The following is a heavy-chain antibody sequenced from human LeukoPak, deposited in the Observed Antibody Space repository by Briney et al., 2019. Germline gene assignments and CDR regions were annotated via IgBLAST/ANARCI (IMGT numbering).Heavy chain of an antibody. CDR1: GFTFGDYA. Sequence: GGSLRLSCTASGFTFGDYAMSWVRQAPGEGLEWVGFIRSKAYGGTTEYAASVKGRFTISRDDSKSIAYLQMNSLKTEDTAVYYCTRGVYFDYWGQGTLVTVSS. V-gene: IGHV3-49*04. CDR2: IRSKAYGGTT. D-gene: IGHD2-8*01. J-gene: IGHJ4*02. CDR3: TRGVYFDY.